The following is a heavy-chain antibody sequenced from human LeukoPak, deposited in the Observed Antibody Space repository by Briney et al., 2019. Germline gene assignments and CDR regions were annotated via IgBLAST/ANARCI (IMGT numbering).Heavy chain of an antibody. Sequence: ASVKVSCKASGYTFTSYYMYWVRQAPGQGLEWMGIINPNRGSTSYAQKFQGRVTMTRDMSTSTVYMELSSLRSEDTAVYYCAIGAVGFDFWGQGTLVTVSS. CDR3: AIGAVGFDF. CDR2: INPNRGST. V-gene: IGHV1-46*01. J-gene: IGHJ4*02. CDR1: GYTFTSYY. D-gene: IGHD6-19*01.